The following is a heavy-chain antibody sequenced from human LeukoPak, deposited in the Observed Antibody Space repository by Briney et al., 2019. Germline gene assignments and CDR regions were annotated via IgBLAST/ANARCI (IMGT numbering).Heavy chain of an antibody. V-gene: IGHV5-51*03. D-gene: IGHD6-19*01. J-gene: IGHJ4*02. CDR3: ARGDTEVAATADY. Sequence: QGESLKISCKGSGYSFTTYWIAWVRQVPGKGLEWMGILHPGDSDTRYSPSFQGQVTISADKSISTAYLQWSSLKASDTAMYYCARGDTEVAATADYWGQGTLVTVSS. CDR2: LHPGDSDT. CDR1: GYSFTTYW.